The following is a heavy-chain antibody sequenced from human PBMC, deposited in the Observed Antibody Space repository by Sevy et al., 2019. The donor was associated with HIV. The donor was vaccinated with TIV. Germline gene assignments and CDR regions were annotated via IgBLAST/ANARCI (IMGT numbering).Heavy chain of an antibody. CDR2: IRSKGNSFAT. J-gene: IGHJ4*02. D-gene: IGHD1-26*01. CDR1: GFAFRGSA. CDR3: AGQVGDTVMAIFDY. Sequence: GGSLRLSCAASGFAFRGSAIHWVRQASGKGLEWIGRIRSKGNSFATDYVPSVKGRFTISRDDSKKTAYLQMCSLKIDATSVYYCAGQVGDTVMAIFDYWGQGTLVTVSS. V-gene: IGHV3-73*01.